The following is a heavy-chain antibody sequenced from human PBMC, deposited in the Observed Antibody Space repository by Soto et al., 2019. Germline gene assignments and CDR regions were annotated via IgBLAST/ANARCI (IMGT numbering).Heavy chain of an antibody. CDR3: ASSRRSDYFDY. CDR2: INHSGST. J-gene: IGHJ4*02. D-gene: IGHD3-3*01. CDR1: GGSFSGYY. Sequence: QVQLQQWGAGLLKPSETLSLTCAVYGGSFSGYYWSWIRQPPGKGLEWIGEINHSGSTNYNPSLKSRVPISVDTSKNQFSLKLSSVTAADTAVYYWASSRRSDYFDYWGQGTLVTVSS. V-gene: IGHV4-34*01.